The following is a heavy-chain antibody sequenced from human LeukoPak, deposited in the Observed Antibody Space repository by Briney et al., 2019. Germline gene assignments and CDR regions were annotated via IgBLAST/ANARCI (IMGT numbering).Heavy chain of an antibody. CDR3: AKGAAAQGSFDY. CDR2: ISYDGSDK. Sequence: GGSLRLSCAASGFTFSSYGIHCVRQAPGKGLEWVALISYDGSDKYYVDSVKGRFTISRDNSKNTVFLQMNSLRVEDTAVYYCAKGAAAQGSFDYWGQGTLVTVSS. D-gene: IGHD2-2*01. V-gene: IGHV3-30*18. CDR1: GFTFSSYG. J-gene: IGHJ4*02.